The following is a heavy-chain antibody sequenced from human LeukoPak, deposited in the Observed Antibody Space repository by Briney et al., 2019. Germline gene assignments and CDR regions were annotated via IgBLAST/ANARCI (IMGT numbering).Heavy chain of an antibody. J-gene: IGHJ4*02. CDR3: AKDRTHRRYYDSTGYYNQYDY. CDR1: AFIFSNFA. V-gene: IGHV3-23*01. Sequence: GGSLRLSCVASAFIFSNFAMSWVRQAPGKGLEWVSTISGNAAATYYGDSVKGRFTISRDNSRNTLYLQMNSLRAEDTAIYYCAKDRTHRRYYDSTGYYNQYDYWGQGALVTVSS. D-gene: IGHD3-22*01. CDR2: ISGNAAAT.